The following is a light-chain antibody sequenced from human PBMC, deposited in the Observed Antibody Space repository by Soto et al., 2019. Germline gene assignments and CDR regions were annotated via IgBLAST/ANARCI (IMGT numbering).Light chain of an antibody. CDR3: QQYYSFPWT. V-gene: IGKV3-15*01. CDR1: QSVSSN. CDR2: GAS. J-gene: IGKJ1*01. Sequence: EIVMTQSPPTLSVSPGERATLSCRASQSVSSNLAWYQQKPGQAPRLLVYGASTRATGFPARFSGSGSGTDFTLTISCLQSEDFATYYCQQYYSFPWTFGQGTKVDIK.